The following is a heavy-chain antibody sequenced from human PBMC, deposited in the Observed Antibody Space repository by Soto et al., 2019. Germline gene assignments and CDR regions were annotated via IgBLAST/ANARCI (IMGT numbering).Heavy chain of an antibody. J-gene: IGHJ4*02. CDR2: IIPIFGTT. CDR1: GGTFSSYT. CDR3: ARVARAYSYDSRGNYFDF. Sequence: QVQLVQSGAEVKKPGSSVKVSCKASGGTFSSYTISWVRQAPGQGLEWMGGIIPIFGTTNYAQKFQGRVTITADKSTSTAYMELSSLRSEDTAVYYCARVARAYSYDSRGNYFDFWGQGTLVTVSS. V-gene: IGHV1-69*06. D-gene: IGHD3-22*01.